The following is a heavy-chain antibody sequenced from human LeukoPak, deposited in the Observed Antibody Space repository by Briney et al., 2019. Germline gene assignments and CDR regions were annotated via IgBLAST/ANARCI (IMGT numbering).Heavy chain of an antibody. D-gene: IGHD1-26*01. CDR2: IYTSGST. Sequence: SETLSLTCTVSGGSISSYYWSWIRQPAGKGLEWIGRIYTSGSTNYNPSLKSRVTMSVDTSKNQFSLKLSSVTAADTAVYYCARDLWELLASAFDIWGQGTMATVSS. J-gene: IGHJ3*02. CDR3: ARDLWELLASAFDI. V-gene: IGHV4-4*07. CDR1: GGSISSYY.